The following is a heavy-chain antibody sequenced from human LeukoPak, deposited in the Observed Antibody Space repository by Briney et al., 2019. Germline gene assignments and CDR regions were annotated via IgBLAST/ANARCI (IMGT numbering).Heavy chain of an antibody. J-gene: IGHJ4*02. V-gene: IGHV4-59*08. CDR3: ARHYASGTYPLVD. D-gene: IGHD3-10*01. CDR2: IYYSGSA. CDR1: GGSISSYY. Sequence: ASETLSLTCTVSGGSISSYYWSWIRQPPGKGLEWIGHIYYSGSANYNPSLKSRVTISVDTSKNQFSLKLSSVTAADTAVYYCARHYASGTYPLVDWGQGALVTVSS.